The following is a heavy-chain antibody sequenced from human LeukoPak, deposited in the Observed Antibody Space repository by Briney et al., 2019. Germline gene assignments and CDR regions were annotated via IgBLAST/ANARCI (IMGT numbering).Heavy chain of an antibody. CDR2: IYTSGST. CDR3: ARDLAYYYDSSGYYSLFDY. J-gene: IGHJ4*02. Sequence: SETLSLTCTVSGGSISSYYWSWIRQPAGKGLEWIRRIYTSGSTNYNPSLKSRVTMSVDTSKNQFSLKLSSVTAADTAVYYCARDLAYYYDSSGYYSLFDYWGQGTLVTVSS. D-gene: IGHD3-22*01. CDR1: GGSISSYY. V-gene: IGHV4-4*07.